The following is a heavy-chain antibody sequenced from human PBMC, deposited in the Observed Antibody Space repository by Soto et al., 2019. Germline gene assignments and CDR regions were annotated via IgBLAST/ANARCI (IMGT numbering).Heavy chain of an antibody. CDR2: ISGSGDNT. D-gene: IGHD4-17*01. CDR1: GFTFSNYA. CDR3: ARVPLTVTTYFAY. V-gene: IGHV3-23*01. Sequence: EVQVLESGGGLVQPGGSLRLSCAASGFTFSNYAMSWVRQPPGKGLEWVSTISGSGDNTDYVDSVKGRFTIARDNYKDTLYLQITSLRAEDTSVYYYARVPLTVTTYFAYWGEGTLVTVS. J-gene: IGHJ4*02.